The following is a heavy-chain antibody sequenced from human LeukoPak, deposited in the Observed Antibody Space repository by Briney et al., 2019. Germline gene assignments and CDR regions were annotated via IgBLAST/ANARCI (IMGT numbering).Heavy chain of an antibody. CDR1: GYTFTGYY. CDR2: INPYSGGT. D-gene: IGHD2-15*01. Sequence: ASVKVSCKASGYTFTGYYMRWVRQAPGQGLEWVGWINPYSGGTKYAQKFQGRVTMTRDTSINTAYMELRRLKSDDTAVYYCARPYCSGGSCHDYFDYWGQGTLVTVSS. J-gene: IGHJ4*02. CDR3: ARPYCSGGSCHDYFDY. V-gene: IGHV1-2*02.